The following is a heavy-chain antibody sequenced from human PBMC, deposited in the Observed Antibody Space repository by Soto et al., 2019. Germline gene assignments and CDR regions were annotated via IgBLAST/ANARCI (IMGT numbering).Heavy chain of an antibody. D-gene: IGHD5-12*01. CDR2: IYYSGST. J-gene: IGHJ4*02. V-gene: IGHV4-39*01. CDR1: GGSISSSSYY. Sequence: QLQLQESGPGLVKPSETLSLTCTVSGGSISSSSYYWGWIRQPPGKGLEWIGSIYYSGSTYYNPSLNSQVTISVDTSKNQFSLKLSSVTAADTAVYYCARVGYSGYDYFDYWGQGTLVTVSS. CDR3: ARVGYSGYDYFDY.